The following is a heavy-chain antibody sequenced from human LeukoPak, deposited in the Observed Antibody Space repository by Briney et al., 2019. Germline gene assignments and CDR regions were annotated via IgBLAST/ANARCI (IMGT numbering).Heavy chain of an antibody. CDR1: GFTSSSYE. CDR2: ISSSGSTI. CDR3: AREGGYSYGHTYYYYYYGMDV. D-gene: IGHD5-18*01. V-gene: IGHV3-48*03. Sequence: GGSLRLSCAASGFTSSSYEMNWVRQAPGKGLEWVSYISSSGSTIYYADSVKGRLTISRDNAKNSLYLQMNSLRAEDTAVYYCAREGGYSYGHTYYYYYYGMDVWGKGTTVTVSS. J-gene: IGHJ6*04.